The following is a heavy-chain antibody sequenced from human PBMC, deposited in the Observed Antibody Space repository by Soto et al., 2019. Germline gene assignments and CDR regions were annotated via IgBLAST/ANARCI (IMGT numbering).Heavy chain of an antibody. V-gene: IGHV4-34*01. J-gene: IGHJ4*02. Sequence: QVQLQQWGAGLLKPSETLSLTCAVYGGSFSDSYWSWIRQPPGKGLEWIGDINHSGNSNYSPSLXSXATISVDTSKNHFSLKLNSVTAADSAVYYCAKNFDYWGQGTLVTVSS. CDR3: AKNFDY. CDR2: INHSGNS. CDR1: GGSFSDSY.